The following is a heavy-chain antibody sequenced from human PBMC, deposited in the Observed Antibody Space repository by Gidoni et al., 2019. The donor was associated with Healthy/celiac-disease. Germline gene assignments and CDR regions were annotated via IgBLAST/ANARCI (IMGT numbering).Heavy chain of an antibody. CDR3: ATGYYGFSPFDY. CDR2: FDPEDGET. V-gene: IGHV1-24*01. CDR1: GHTLTELS. D-gene: IGHD3-10*01. J-gene: IGHJ4*02. Sequence: QVQLVQAGAEVKKPGASVKVSCKVSGHTLTELSMHWVRQAPGKGLEWMGGFDPEDGETIYAQKFQGRVTMTEDTSTDTAYMELSSLRSEDTAVYYCATGYYGFSPFDYWGQGTLVTVSS.